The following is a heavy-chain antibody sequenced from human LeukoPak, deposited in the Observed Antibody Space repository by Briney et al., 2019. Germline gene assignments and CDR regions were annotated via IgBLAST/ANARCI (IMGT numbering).Heavy chain of an antibody. D-gene: IGHD4-17*01. CDR2: ISSSSSYI. Sequence: PGGSLRLSCAASGFTFSSYTMNWVRQVPGKGLEWVSSISSSSSYIYYADSVKGRFTISRDNAKNSLYLQMNSLRAEDTAVYYCARDRRTVTTNDYWGQGTLVTDSS. V-gene: IGHV3-21*01. CDR3: ARDRRTVTTNDY. CDR1: GFTFSSYT. J-gene: IGHJ4*02.